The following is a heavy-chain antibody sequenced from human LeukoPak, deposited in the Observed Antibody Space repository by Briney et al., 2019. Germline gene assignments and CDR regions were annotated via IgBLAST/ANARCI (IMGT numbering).Heavy chain of an antibody. D-gene: IGHD3-10*01. Sequence: ASVKVSCKASGYTFTSYAMNWVRQAPGQGLEWMGWINTNTGNPTYAQGFTGRFVFSLDTSVSTAYLQISSLKAEDTAVYYCARVNGEFLYDPAHFDYWGQGTLVTVSS. CDR3: ARVNGEFLYDPAHFDY. V-gene: IGHV7-4-1*02. J-gene: IGHJ4*02. CDR1: GYTFTSYA. CDR2: INTNTGNP.